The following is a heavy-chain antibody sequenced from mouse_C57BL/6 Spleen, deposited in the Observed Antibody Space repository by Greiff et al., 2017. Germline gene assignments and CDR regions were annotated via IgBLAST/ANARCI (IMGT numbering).Heavy chain of an antibody. CDR2: IYPRSGNT. V-gene: IGHV1-81*01. J-gene: IGHJ4*01. D-gene: IGHD2-4*01. CDR1: GYTFTSYG. CDR3: ARWGRNDYDRGGYYYAMDY. Sequence: QVQLQQSGAELARPGASVTLSCKASGYTFTSYGISWVKQRTGPGLAWIGEIYPRSGNTYYNEKFNGKATLTADKSSSTAYMELRRLTSEDSAVYFCARWGRNDYDRGGYYYAMDYWGQGTSVTVSS.